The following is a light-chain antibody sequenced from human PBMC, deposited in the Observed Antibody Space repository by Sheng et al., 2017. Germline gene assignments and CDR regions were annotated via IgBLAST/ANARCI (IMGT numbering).Light chain of an antibody. CDR1: SSDVGGYNY. Sequence: QSALTQPASVSGSPGQSITISCTGTSSDVGGYNYVSWYQQHPGKAPKLMIYDVSNRPSGVSNRFSGSKSGNTASLTISGLQAEDEADYYCSSYTSSTTRVFGGGTKPDRP. V-gene: IGLV2-14*03. CDR3: SSYTSSTTRV. J-gene: IGLJ3*02. CDR2: DVS.